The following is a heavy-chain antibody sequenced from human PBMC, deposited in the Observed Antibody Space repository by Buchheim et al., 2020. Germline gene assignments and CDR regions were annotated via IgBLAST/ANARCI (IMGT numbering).Heavy chain of an antibody. CDR3: ARLVLNGYNYFRHIDL. CDR1: GGSISSGGYY. J-gene: IGHJ2*01. V-gene: IGHV4-31*03. Sequence: QVQLQESGPGLVKPSQTLSLTYTVSGGSISSGGYYWSWIRQHPGKGLEWIGYIYYSGSTYYNPSLTSRVTISVDTSKNQFSLKLSSVTAADTAVYFCARLVLNGYNYFRHIDLWGRGTL. CDR2: IYYSGST. D-gene: IGHD5-24*01.